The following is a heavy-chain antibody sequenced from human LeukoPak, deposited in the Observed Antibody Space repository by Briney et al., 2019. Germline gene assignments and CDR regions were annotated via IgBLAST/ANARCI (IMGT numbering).Heavy chain of an antibody. J-gene: IGHJ4*02. Sequence: PSETLSLTCAVYGGSFSGYYWSWIPQTPGKGLEWIGEVNHGGTTNYNPSLESRLFVSADTYKNKFTLKLNSVTASDTAIYYCARSWGTHGFDSWGGATPVTASS. CDR2: VNHGGTT. CDR1: GGSFSGYY. V-gene: IGHV4-34*01. D-gene: IGHD7-27*01. CDR3: ARSWGTHGFDS.